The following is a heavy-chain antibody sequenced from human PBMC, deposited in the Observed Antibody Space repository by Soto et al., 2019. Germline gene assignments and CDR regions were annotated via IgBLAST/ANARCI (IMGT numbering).Heavy chain of an antibody. J-gene: IGHJ2*01. D-gene: IGHD4-17*01. Sequence: QVQLVESGGGVVQPGRSLRLSCAASGFTFSSYGMHWVRQAPGKGLEWVAGIWYDGSKEYYADSVKGRFTFSRDNTMNMLYLQMNSVRADDTAVYYCARDAHYGDQTSYWYFDLWGRGTLVTVSS. V-gene: IGHV3-33*01. CDR1: GFTFSSYG. CDR2: IWYDGSKE. CDR3: ARDAHYGDQTSYWYFDL.